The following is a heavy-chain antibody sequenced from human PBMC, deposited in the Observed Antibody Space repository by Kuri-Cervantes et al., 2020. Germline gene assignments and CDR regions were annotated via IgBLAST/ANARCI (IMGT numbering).Heavy chain of an antibody. V-gene: IGHV3-64*02. CDR1: GFTFSSYA. CDR3: ARGVRGPRENYMDV. D-gene: IGHD3-10*01. Sequence: GESLKISCAASGFTFSSYAMHWVRQAPGKGLEYVSAISSNGGSTYYADSVKGRFTISRDNSKNTLYLQMGSLRAEDMAVYYCARGVRGPRENYMDVWGKGTTVTVSS. J-gene: IGHJ6*03. CDR2: ISSNGGST.